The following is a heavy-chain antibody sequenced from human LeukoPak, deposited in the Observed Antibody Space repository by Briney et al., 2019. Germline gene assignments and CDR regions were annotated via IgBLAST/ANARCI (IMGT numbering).Heavy chain of an antibody. CDR3: ARDYPEAEEYSSGYKGLDV. V-gene: IGHV4-30-4*01. J-gene: IGHJ6*02. Sequence: SETLSLTCTVSGGSISSYYWSWIRQPPGKGLEWIGYIYYSGSTYYNPSLKSRVTISVDTSKNQFSLKLSSVTAADTAVYYCARDYPEAEEYSSGYKGLDVWGQGTTVTVSS. CDR1: GGSISSYY. D-gene: IGHD3-22*01. CDR2: IYYSGST.